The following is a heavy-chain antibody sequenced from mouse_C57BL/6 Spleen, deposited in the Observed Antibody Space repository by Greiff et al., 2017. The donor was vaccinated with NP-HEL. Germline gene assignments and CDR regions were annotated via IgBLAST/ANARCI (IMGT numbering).Heavy chain of an antibody. D-gene: IGHD1-1*01. J-gene: IGHJ2*01. CDR3: ATHYYGSSPYYFDY. CDR1: GYTFTSYW. Sequence: VQLQQPGAELVRPGYSVKLSCKASGYTFTSYWMHWVKQRPLQGLEWIGNIDPSDSETHYNQQFKDKATLTVDKSSSTAYMQLSSLKSEDSAVYYCATHYYGSSPYYFDYWGQGTTLTVSS. V-gene: IGHV1-52*01. CDR2: IDPSDSET.